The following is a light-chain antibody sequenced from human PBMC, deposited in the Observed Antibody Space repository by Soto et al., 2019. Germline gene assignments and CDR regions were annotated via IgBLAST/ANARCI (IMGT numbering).Light chain of an antibody. J-gene: IGKJ5*01. CDR3: QQRSSWPRIT. CDR2: DAS. CDR1: RSVRSN. V-gene: IGKV3-11*01. Sequence: EIVMTQAPATLSVSRGGRSTLSCRSSRSVRSNLAWYQQKPGQAPRLLIYDASNRAPGIPARFSGSGSGTDFTLTISSLEPDDFAVYYCQQRSSWPRITFGQGTRLEI.